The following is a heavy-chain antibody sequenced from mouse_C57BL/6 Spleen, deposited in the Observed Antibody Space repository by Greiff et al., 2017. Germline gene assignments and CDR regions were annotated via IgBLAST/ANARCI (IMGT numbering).Heavy chain of an antibody. D-gene: IGHD1-1*01. CDR3: EGKDYYYGSSSYWYFDV. CDR2: IDPNSGGT. V-gene: IGHV1-72*01. CDR1: GYTFTSYW. J-gene: IGHJ1*03. Sequence: QVQLQQPGAELVKPGASVKLSCKASGYTFTSYWMHWVKQRPGRGLEWIGRIDPNSGGTKYNEKFKSKATLTVDKPSSTAYMQLSSLTSEDSAVYYCEGKDYYYGSSSYWYFDVWGTGTTVTVSS.